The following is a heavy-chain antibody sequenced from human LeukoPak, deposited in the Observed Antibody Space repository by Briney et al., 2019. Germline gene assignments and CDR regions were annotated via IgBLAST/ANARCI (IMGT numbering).Heavy chain of an antibody. D-gene: IGHD3-22*01. J-gene: IGHJ4*02. CDR3: ARDLYYYDSSGYLYYFDY. Sequence: PGGSLRLSCAASGFIFSSYWMSWVRQAPGKGLEWVANIKQDGSEKYYVDSVKGRFTISRDNAKNSLYLQMNSLRAEDTAVYYCARDLYYYDSSGYLYYFDYWGQGTLVTVSS. CDR1: GFIFSSYW. CDR2: IKQDGSEK. V-gene: IGHV3-7*01.